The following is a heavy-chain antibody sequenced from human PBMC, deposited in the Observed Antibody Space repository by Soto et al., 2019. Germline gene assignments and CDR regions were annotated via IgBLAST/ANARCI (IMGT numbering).Heavy chain of an antibody. D-gene: IGHD5-12*01. V-gene: IGHV1-18*01. Sequence: QVQLVQSGAEVKKPGASVKVSCKASGYTFTSYGISWVRQAPGQGLEWMGWISAYNGNTNYAQKLQGRVIMTTDTSTSTAYMELRSLRSDDTAVYYCARDVGMVATFDLLRGGFDPWGQGTLVTVSS. J-gene: IGHJ5*02. CDR2: ISAYNGNT. CDR1: GYTFTSYG. CDR3: ARDVGMVATFDLLRGGFDP.